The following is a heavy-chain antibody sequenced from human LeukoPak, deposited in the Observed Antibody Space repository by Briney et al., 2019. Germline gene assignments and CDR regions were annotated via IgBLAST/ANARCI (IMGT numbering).Heavy chain of an antibody. Sequence: GESLKISCKGSGYSFTSYWIGWVRQMPGKGLEWMGIIYPGDSDTRYSPSFQGQVTISADKSISTAYLQWSSLKASDTAMYYCARLARGVGATTEVDYWGQGTLVTVSS. CDR3: ARLARGVGATTEVDY. CDR2: IYPGDSDT. D-gene: IGHD1-26*01. CDR1: GYSFTSYW. V-gene: IGHV5-51*01. J-gene: IGHJ4*02.